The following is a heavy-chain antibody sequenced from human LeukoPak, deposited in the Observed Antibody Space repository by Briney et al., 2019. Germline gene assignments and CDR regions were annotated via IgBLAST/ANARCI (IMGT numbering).Heavy chain of an antibody. CDR3: ARDGDYYGGNSRDAFDI. J-gene: IGHJ3*02. CDR2: IIPIFGTA. Sequence: EASVKVSCKASVGTFSSYAVSLVRQAPGQGLEWMGGIIPIFGTANYAQKVQGRVTITTDESARKAYTELSRLSVEDTAVYYCARDGDYYGGNSRDAFDIWGQGTMVTVSS. V-gene: IGHV1-69*05. D-gene: IGHD4-23*01. CDR1: VGTFSSYA.